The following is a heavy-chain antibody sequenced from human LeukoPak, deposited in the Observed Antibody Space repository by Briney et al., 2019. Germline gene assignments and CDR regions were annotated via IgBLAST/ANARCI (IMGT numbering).Heavy chain of an antibody. CDR3: ARDQGGRLFDY. V-gene: IGHV4-34*01. CDR2: INHSGST. Sequence: SETLSLTCAVYGGSFSGYYWNWIRQPPGKGLEWIGEINHSGSTNYNPSLKSRVTISVDTSKNQFSLKLSSVTAADTAVYYCARDQGGRLFDYWGQGILVTVSS. D-gene: IGHD1-26*01. J-gene: IGHJ4*02. CDR1: GGSFSGYY.